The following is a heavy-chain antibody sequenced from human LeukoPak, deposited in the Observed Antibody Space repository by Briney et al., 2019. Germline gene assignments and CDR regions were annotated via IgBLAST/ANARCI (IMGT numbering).Heavy chain of an antibody. Sequence: GESLKISCEGSGFSFTNYWIGWVRQMPGKGLEWMGVIYPGDSDTRYSPSFQGQVTISADKSISTAYLQWSSLKASDTAMYYCARHSSTVGSDYWGQGTLVTVSS. V-gene: IGHV5-51*01. CDR1: GFSFTNYW. CDR2: IYPGDSDT. D-gene: IGHD2-2*01. J-gene: IGHJ4*02. CDR3: ARHSSTVGSDY.